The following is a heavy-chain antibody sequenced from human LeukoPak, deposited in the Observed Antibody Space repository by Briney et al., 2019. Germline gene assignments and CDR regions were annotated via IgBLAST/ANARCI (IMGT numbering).Heavy chain of an antibody. Sequence: GGSLRLSCAASGFTFSSYWMSWVRQAPGKGLEWVVNIKQDGSEKNYVDSVKGRFTISRDNAKNSLYLQMNSLRAEDTAVYYCARGIYDSGSYPPYYWGQGTLVTVSS. CDR2: IKQDGSEK. CDR1: GFTFSSYW. J-gene: IGHJ4*02. D-gene: IGHD3-10*01. CDR3: ARGIYDSGSYPPYY. V-gene: IGHV3-7*01.